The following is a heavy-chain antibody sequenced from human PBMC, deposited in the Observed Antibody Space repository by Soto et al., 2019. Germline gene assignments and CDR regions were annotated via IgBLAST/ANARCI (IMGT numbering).Heavy chain of an antibody. J-gene: IGHJ5*02. V-gene: IGHV3-33*01. D-gene: IGHD6-19*01. Sequence: QPGGSLRLSCAASGFIFSSYGMHWVRQAPGKGLEWVAVIWYDGSNTYYADPVKGRFTISRDNSRNTLFLQMNSLRDEDTAVYYCASSAAWGRGTLVTVSS. CDR1: GFIFSSYG. CDR2: IWYDGSNT. CDR3: ASSAA.